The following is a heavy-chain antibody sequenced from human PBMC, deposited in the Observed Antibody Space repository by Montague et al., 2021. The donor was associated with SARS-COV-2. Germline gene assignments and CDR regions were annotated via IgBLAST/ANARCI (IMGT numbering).Heavy chain of an antibody. J-gene: IGHJ4*02. CDR3: ARGSRQWLVRPPHYYYFDY. D-gene: IGHD6-19*01. CDR2: INHSGST. Sequence: SETLSLTCAVYGGSFSGYYWSWIRQPPGKGLEWIGEINHSGSTNYNPSLTSRVTISVDTSKNQFSLKLSAVTAADTAVYYCARGSRQWLVRPPHYYYFDYWGQGTLVTVSS. CDR1: GGSFSGYY. V-gene: IGHV4-34*01.